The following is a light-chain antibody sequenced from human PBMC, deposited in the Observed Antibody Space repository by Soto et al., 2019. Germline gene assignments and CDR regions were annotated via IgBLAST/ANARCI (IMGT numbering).Light chain of an antibody. CDR2: DVN. J-gene: IGLJ2*01. V-gene: IGLV2-11*01. CDR3: CSYAGSHIHVI. Sequence: QSVLTQPRSVSESPGQSVTISCTGTSSDIGFYNHVSWYQQHPGKAPKLIISDVNKRPSGVPDRFSGSKSGNTASLTISGLQTDDEADYYCCSYAGSHIHVIFGGGTMLTVL. CDR1: SSDIGFYNH.